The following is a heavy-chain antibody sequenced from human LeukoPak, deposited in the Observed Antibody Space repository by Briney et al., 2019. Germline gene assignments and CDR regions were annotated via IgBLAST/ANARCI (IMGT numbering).Heavy chain of an antibody. Sequence: HRGSTNYNPSLKSRVTISVDTSKTQFSLKLSSVTAADTAVYYCARRPSRHYGSGSYYNDYWGQGTLVTVSS. V-gene: IGHV4-34*13. CDR2: HRGST. J-gene: IGHJ4*02. CDR3: ARRPSRHYGSGSYYNDY. D-gene: IGHD3-10*01.